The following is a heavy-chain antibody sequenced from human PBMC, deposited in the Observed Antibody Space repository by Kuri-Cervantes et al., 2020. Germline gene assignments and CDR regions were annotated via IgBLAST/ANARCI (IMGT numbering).Heavy chain of an antibody. D-gene: IGHD3-22*01. CDR1: GLSLSTSGVG. V-gene: IGHV2-5*02. CDR2: IYWDDGK. Sequence: SGPTLVKPTQTLTLTCSFSGLSLSTSGVGVAWIRQPPGEALEWLALIYWDDGKRYSPSLKSRLTITKDTSKNQVVLTMTNMDPVDTATYYCAHRRGYYDSSGYYIGYYFDYWGQGTLVTSPQ. J-gene: IGHJ4*02. CDR3: AHRRGYYDSSGYYIGYYFDY.